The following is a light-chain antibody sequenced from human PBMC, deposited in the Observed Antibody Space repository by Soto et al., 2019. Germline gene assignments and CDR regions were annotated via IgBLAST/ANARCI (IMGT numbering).Light chain of an antibody. V-gene: IGKV1-33*01. CDR1: QDIKNY. CDR3: QQYDNLPLT. J-gene: IGKJ4*01. CDR2: DAS. Sequence: IQMTQSPSSLSASLGDIVTMTCQASQDIKNYLNWYQQKSGKAPKLLIYDASDLETGVPSRFSGSGSGTDFTFTISSLQPEDIATYYCQQYDNLPLTFGGGTKVDIK.